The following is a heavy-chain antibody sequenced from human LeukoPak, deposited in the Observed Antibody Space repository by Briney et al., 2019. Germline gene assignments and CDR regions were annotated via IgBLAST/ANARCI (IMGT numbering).Heavy chain of an antibody. J-gene: IGHJ4*02. V-gene: IGHV1-2*06. CDR3: ARELDTVMVLGY. Sequence: GASVKVSCKASGYTFTGYYMHWVRQAPGQGLEWMGRINPNSGGTNYAQKFQGRVTMTRDTSISTAYMELSRLRSDDTAVYYCARELDTVMVLGYWGQGTLVTVSS. D-gene: IGHD5-18*01. CDR2: INPNSGGT. CDR1: GYTFTGYY.